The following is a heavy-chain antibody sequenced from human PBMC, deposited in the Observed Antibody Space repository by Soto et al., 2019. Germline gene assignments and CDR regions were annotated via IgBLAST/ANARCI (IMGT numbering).Heavy chain of an antibody. V-gene: IGHV1-24*01. CDR2: FDPEEGET. CDR1: GDSLPEFS. Sequence: GASVKVSCKVSGDSLPEFSMHWVGQAPGKGSEWIGGFDPEEGETLHEQKFLGRVTMNEEKSTDTAYMELSSLTSDDTAGYYCTKVRFRNASSGWFDPWGQGTLVTVYS. J-gene: IGHJ5*02. CDR3: TKVRFRNASSGWFDP. D-gene: IGHD1-1*01.